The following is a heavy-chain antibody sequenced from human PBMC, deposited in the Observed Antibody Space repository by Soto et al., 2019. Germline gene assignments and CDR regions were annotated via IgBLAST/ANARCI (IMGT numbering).Heavy chain of an antibody. J-gene: IGHJ4*02. CDR2: TYYTGST. V-gene: IGHV4-61*01. Sequence: QVQLQESGPGLVKPSETLSLTCTVSGGSVSSGRFYWSWIRQPPGKGLEWIGYTYYTGSTKYNPSLRSRVTISVDTSKDQFSLKVTSVTAADTAVYYCARSGSGSGWLGGQGTLVTVSS. CDR1: GGSVSSGRFY. D-gene: IGHD6-19*01. CDR3: ARSGSGSGWL.